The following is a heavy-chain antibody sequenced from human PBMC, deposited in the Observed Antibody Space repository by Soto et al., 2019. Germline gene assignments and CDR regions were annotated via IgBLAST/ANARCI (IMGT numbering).Heavy chain of an antibody. D-gene: IGHD5-18*01. V-gene: IGHV3-7*01. CDR3: AREGLQLWVPENVDY. CDR1: GFTFSSYW. CDR2: IKQDGSEK. J-gene: IGHJ4*02. Sequence: GGSLRLSCAASGFTFSSYWMSWVRQAPGKGLEWVANIKQDGSEKYYVDSVKGRFTIPRDNAKNSLYLQMNSLRAEDTAVYYCAREGLQLWVPENVDYWGQGTLVTVSS.